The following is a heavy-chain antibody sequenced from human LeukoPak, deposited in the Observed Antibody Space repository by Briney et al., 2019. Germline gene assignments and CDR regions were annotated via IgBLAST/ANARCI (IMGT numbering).Heavy chain of an antibody. V-gene: IGHV4-30-2*01. J-gene: IGHJ3*02. Sequence: PSETLSLTCAVSGGSISSGGYSWSWIRQPPGKGLEWIGYIYHSGSTYYNPSLKSRVTISVDRSKNQFSLKLSPVTAADTAVYYCASGSSLRAFDIWGQGTMVTVSS. CDR3: ASGSSLRAFDI. D-gene: IGHD3-10*01. CDR2: IYHSGST. CDR1: GGSISSGGYS.